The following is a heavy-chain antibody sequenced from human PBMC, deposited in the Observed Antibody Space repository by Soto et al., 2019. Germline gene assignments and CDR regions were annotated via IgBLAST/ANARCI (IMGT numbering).Heavy chain of an antibody. CDR2: ISAYNGNT. CDR1: GYTFTSYG. V-gene: IGHV1-18*01. CDR3: ARNSASIWFGELSDWFDP. D-gene: IGHD3-10*01. J-gene: IGHJ5*02. Sequence: SVKVSCKASGYTFTSYGISWVRQAPGQGLEWMGWISAYNGNTNYAQKLQGRVTMTTDTSTSTAYMELRSLRSDDTAVYYCARNSASIWFGELSDWFDPWGQGTLVTVYS.